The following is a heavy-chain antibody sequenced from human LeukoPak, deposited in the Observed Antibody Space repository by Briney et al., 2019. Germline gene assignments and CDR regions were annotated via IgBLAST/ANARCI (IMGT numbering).Heavy chain of an antibody. Sequence: GGSLRLSCAASGFTFSNYAMSWVRQAPGKGLEWVSAISGSGGTTYYADSVKGRFSISRDNSKNTLYLQMNSLRVEDTAVYYCAKGGAIFGVVIHWFDPWGQGTLVTVSS. D-gene: IGHD3-3*01. CDR3: AKGGAIFGVVIHWFDP. CDR2: ISGSGGTT. V-gene: IGHV3-23*01. CDR1: GFTFSNYA. J-gene: IGHJ5*02.